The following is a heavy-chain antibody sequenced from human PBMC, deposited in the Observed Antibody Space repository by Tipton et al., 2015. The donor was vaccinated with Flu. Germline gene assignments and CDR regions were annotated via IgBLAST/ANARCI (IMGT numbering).Heavy chain of an antibody. J-gene: IGHJ4*02. V-gene: IGHV1-69*01. CDR1: GGTFSSYA. D-gene: IGHD2-2*01. CDR2: IIPIFGTT. Sequence: QVQLVQSGAEVKKPGSSVKVSCKASGGTFSSYAISWVRQAPGQGLEWMGGIIPIFGTTNYAQKFQGRVTITADESTSTAYMELSSLRSEDTAVYYWARWDIVVENPPFPRHYFDYWGQGTLVTVSS. CDR3: ARWDIVVENPPFPRHYFDY.